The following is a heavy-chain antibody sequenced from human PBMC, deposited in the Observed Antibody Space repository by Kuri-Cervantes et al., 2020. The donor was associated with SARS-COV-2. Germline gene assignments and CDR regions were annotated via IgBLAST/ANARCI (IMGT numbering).Heavy chain of an antibody. D-gene: IGHD3-16*01. Sequence: SETLSLTCTVSGGSISSSSYYWGWIRQPPGKGLEWIGSIYYSGSTYYNPSLKSRVTISVDTSKNQFSLKLSSVTAADTAVYYCARVRLCFDYWGQGTLVTAPQ. V-gene: IGHV4-39*01. J-gene: IGHJ4*02. CDR1: GGSISSSSYY. CDR2: IYYSGST. CDR3: ARVRLCFDY.